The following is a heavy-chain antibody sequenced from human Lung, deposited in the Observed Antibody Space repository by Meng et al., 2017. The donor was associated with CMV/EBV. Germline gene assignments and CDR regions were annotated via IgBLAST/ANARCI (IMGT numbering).Heavy chain of an antibody. CDR2: ISSSGSTI. CDR1: GFTFSSYE. J-gene: IGHJ6*02. V-gene: IGHV3-48*03. Sequence: SLKISCAASGFTFSSYEMNWVRQAPGKGLEWISYISSSGSTIYYADSVKGRFTISRDYAKNSLYLQMNSLRAEDTAVYYCARQLADTLLAHYYYYGMDVWGQGTXVTVSS. CDR3: ARQLADTLLAHYYYYGMDV. D-gene: IGHD5-18*01.